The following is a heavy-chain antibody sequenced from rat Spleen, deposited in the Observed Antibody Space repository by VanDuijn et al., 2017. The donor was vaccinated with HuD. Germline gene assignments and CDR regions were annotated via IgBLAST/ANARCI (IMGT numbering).Heavy chain of an antibody. CDR1: GFSLTSYG. CDR3: ARSNSGNWFAY. V-gene: IGHV2-70*01. D-gene: IGHD4-3*01. CDR2: IWGDGST. J-gene: IGHJ3*01. Sequence: QVQLKESGPVLVQASETLSLTCTVSGFSLTSYGVHWVRQAPGKGLEWMGIIWGDGSTDYNSALKSRLSISRDTSKSQVSLKMNSLQTEDTAMYFCARSNSGNWFAYWGQGTLVTVSS.